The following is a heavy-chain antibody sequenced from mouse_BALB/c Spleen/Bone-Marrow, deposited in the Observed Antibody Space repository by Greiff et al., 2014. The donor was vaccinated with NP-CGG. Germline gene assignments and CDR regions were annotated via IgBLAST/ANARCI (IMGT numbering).Heavy chain of an antibody. Sequence: QVQLQQSGAELMKPGASVKISCKATGYTFSSYWIEWVKQRPGHGLEWIGEILPGSGSTNYNEKFKGKATFTADTSSNTAYMQLSSLTSEDSAVYYCARWDGYWYFDVWGAGITVTVSS. J-gene: IGHJ1*01. CDR1: GYTFSSYW. D-gene: IGHD2-3*01. CDR2: ILPGSGST. CDR3: ARWDGYWYFDV. V-gene: IGHV1-9*01.